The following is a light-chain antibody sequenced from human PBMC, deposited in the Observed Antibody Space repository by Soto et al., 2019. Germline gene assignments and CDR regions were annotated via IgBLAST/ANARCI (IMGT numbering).Light chain of an antibody. Sequence: DIQMTQSPSTLSASVGDRVTITCRASQTISSWLAWYQQLPGKAPKLLIYDAYTLETGVPSRFSGSGSGTDLTLTISSLQAEDFATYCSQQYDSYSWTFGQGTKVEV. J-gene: IGKJ1*01. CDR2: DAY. V-gene: IGKV1-5*01. CDR3: QQYDSYSWT. CDR1: QTISSW.